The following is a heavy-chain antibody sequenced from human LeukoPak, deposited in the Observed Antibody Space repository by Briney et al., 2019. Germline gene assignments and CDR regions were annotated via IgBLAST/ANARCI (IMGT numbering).Heavy chain of an antibody. D-gene: IGHD5-18*01. CDR2: IYYSGST. V-gene: IGHV4-59*01. Sequence: SETLSLTCTASGGSISSYYWSWIRQPPGKGLEWIGYIYYSGSTNYNPSLKSRVTISVDTSKNQFSLKLSSVTAADTAVYYCARDRGGYTYSHDYWGQGTLVTVSS. CDR3: ARDRGGYTYSHDY. CDR1: GGSISSYY. J-gene: IGHJ4*02.